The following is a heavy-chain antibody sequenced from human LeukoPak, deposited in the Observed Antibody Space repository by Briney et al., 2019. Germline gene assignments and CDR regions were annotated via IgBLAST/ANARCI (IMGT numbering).Heavy chain of an antibody. V-gene: IGHV4-59*01. CDR3: ARDPGDAFDI. CDR1: SRSISSYY. J-gene: IGHJ3*02. CDR2: IYYSGST. D-gene: IGHD3-10*01. Sequence: PSETLSLTCTVTSRSISSYYWSWIRQPPGKGLEWIGYIYYSGSTNYNPSLKSRVTISVDTSKNQFSLKLSSVTAADTAVYYCARDPGDAFDIWGQGTMVTVSS.